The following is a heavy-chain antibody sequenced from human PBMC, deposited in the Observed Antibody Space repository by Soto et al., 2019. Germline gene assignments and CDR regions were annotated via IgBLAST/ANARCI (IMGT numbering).Heavy chain of an antibody. CDR3: ASTATSNYYYGMDV. V-gene: IGHV1-8*01. CDR2: MNPNSGNT. J-gene: IGHJ6*02. D-gene: IGHD5-18*01. CDR1: GYTFTSYD. Sequence: ASVKVSCKXSGYTFTSYDINWVRQATGQGLEWMGGMNPNSGNTGYAQKFQGRVTMTRNTSISTAYMELSSLRSEDTAVYYCASTATSNYYYGMDVWGQGTTVTVSS.